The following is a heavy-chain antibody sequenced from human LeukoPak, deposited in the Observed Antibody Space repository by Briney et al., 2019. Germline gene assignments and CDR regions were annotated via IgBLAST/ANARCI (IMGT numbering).Heavy chain of an antibody. Sequence: GRSLRLSCAASGFTFSSYGMHWVRQAPGKGLEWVAVISYDGSNKYYADSVKGRFTISRDNSKNTLYLQMNSLRAEDTAVYYCAKSPRITMVRGGLFDYWGQGTLVTVSS. CDR2: ISYDGSNK. CDR3: AKSPRITMVRGGLFDY. CDR1: GFTFSSYG. V-gene: IGHV3-30*18. D-gene: IGHD3-10*01. J-gene: IGHJ4*02.